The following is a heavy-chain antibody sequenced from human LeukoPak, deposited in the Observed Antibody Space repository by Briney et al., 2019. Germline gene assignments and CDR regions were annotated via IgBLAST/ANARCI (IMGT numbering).Heavy chain of an antibody. CDR2: INHSGST. CDR1: GGSFSGHY. J-gene: IGHJ5*02. Sequence: SETLSLTCAVYGGSFSGHYWSWIRQPPGKGLEWIGEINHSGSTNYNPPLKSRVTISVDTSKNQLSLKLSSVTAADTAVYHCARHAPLGYSSVSYPPPNWFDPWGQGTLVTVSS. CDR3: ARHAPLGYSSVSYPPPNWFDP. V-gene: IGHV4-34*01. D-gene: IGHD6-19*01.